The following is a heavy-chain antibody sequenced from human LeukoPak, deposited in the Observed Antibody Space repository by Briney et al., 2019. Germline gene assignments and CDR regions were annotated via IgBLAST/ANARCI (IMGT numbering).Heavy chain of an antibody. CDR3: ARRFADYGDYVGVFDP. J-gene: IGHJ5*02. CDR2: IYYSGST. V-gene: IGHV4-39*01. Sequence: SETLSLTCTVSGGSISSSSYYWGWIRQPPGKGLEWIGSIYYSGSTYYNPSLKSRVTISVDTSKNQFSLKLSSVTAADTAVYYCARRFADYGDYVGVFDPWGQGTPVTVSS. CDR1: GGSISSSSYY. D-gene: IGHD4-17*01.